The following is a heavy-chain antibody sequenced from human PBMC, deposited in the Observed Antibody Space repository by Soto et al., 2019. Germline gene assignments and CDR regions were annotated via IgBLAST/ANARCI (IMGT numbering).Heavy chain of an antibody. CDR2: IFSNDEK. V-gene: IGHV2-26*01. CDR1: GFSLSNARMG. CDR3: ARISQADYYYYYYMDV. D-gene: IGHD6-19*01. Sequence: QVTLKESGPVLVKPTETLTLTCTVSGFSLSNARMGVSWIRQPPGKALEWLAHIFSNDEKSYSTSLKSRLTISKDTSKRQVVLTMTNMDPVDTATYYCARISQADYYYYYYMDVWGKGTTVTVSS. J-gene: IGHJ6*03.